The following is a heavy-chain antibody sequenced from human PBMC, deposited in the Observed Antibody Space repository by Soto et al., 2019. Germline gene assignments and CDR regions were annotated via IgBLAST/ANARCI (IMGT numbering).Heavy chain of an antibody. V-gene: IGHV4-59*01. Sequence: WTWIRQPPGKGLECIGYIYYSGSTNYNPSLKSRVTISVDTSKNQFSLRLSSVTAADTAVYYCARARYGDYYYYTMDVWGQGTTVTVSS. CDR2: IYYSGST. J-gene: IGHJ6*02. D-gene: IGHD4-17*01. CDR3: ARARYGDYYYYTMDV.